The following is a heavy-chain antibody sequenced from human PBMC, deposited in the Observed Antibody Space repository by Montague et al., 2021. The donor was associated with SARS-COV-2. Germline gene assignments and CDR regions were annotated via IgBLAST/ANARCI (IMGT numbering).Heavy chain of an antibody. Sequence: ETLSLTCAVYGGSFREYYWSWIRQPPGKGLAWIGEIIHSGSTKYNPSLESRVTMSVDTSKKQFSLNLTSVTAADTGVYYCARTEIAGYGMDVWGQGITVTVS. CDR3: ARTEIAGYGMDV. D-gene: IGHD6-13*01. J-gene: IGHJ6*02. CDR2: IIHSGST. V-gene: IGHV4-34*12. CDR1: GGSFREYY.